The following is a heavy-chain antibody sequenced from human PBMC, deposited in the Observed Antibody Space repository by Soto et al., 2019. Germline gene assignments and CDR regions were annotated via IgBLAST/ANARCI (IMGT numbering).Heavy chain of an antibody. CDR2: ISGSGGST. V-gene: IGHV3-23*01. J-gene: IGHJ5*02. D-gene: IGHD4-4*01. Sequence: EVQLLESGGGLVQPGGSLRLSCAASGFTFSSYAMSWVRQAPGKGLEWVSAISGSGGSTYYADSVKGRFTISRDNSKNTLYLQMNSLRAEDTAVYYCKYDYRYPNWFDPWGQGTLVTVSS. CDR3: KYDYRYPNWFDP. CDR1: GFTFSSYA.